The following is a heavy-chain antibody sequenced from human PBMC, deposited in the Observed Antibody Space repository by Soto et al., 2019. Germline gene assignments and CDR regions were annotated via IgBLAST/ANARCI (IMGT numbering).Heavy chain of an antibody. D-gene: IGHD3-9*01. CDR2: IYYSGST. V-gene: IGHV4-59*01. J-gene: IGHJ6*02. Sequence: SETLSLTCTVSGGSISSYYWSWIRQPPGKGLEWIGYIYYSGSTNYNPSLKSRVTISVDTSKNQFSLKLSSVTAADTAVYYCARDYYDILTDGVGMDVWGQGTTVTVS. CDR1: GGSISSYY. CDR3: ARDYYDILTDGVGMDV.